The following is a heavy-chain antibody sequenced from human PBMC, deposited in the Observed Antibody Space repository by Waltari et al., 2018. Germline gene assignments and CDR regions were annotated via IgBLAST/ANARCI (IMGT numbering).Heavy chain of an antibody. J-gene: IGHJ5*02. D-gene: IGHD2-15*01. V-gene: IGHV4-39*07. CDR2: IYYSGST. CDR1: GGSISSRSSY. Sequence: QLQLQESGPGLVKPSEPLSLPCTVSGGSISSRSSYWGWLRRTPATAPGWIVCIYYSGSTYYNPSLKSRVTISVDTSKSQFSLKLSSVTAADTAVYYCARHVKSCSGGSCPLAENWFDPWGQGTLVTVSS. CDR3: ARHVKSCSGGSCPLAENWFDP.